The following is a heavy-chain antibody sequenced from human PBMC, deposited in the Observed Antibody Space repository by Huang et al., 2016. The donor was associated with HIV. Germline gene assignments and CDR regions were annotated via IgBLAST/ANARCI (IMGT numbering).Heavy chain of an antibody. Sequence: ELQLVESGGGLIQPGRSLRLSCADSGFIFDGYVMHWVRQAPGKGLEWVSGISWNSRNIDYADSVKGRFTIARDKAKNSLYLQMNSLRAEDTALYYCAKEYNDVLTGRKAFDVWGQGTMVTVSS. V-gene: IGHV3-9*01. CDR2: ISWNSRNI. J-gene: IGHJ3*01. D-gene: IGHD3-9*01. CDR1: GFIFDGYV. CDR3: AKEYNDVLTGRKAFDV.